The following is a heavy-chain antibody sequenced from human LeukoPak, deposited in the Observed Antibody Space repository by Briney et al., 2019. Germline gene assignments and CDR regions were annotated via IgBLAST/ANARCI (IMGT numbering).Heavy chain of an antibody. Sequence: SETLSLACTVSGDSISYYYWSWIRQPPGKGLEWIGKIYYSGNTNYNPSLKSRVTISVDTSKNQFSLKLSSVTAADTAVYYCARVRGYSYDSSDFDYWGQGTLVTVSS. CDR2: IYYSGNT. V-gene: IGHV4-59*01. J-gene: IGHJ4*02. CDR1: GDSISYYY. CDR3: ARVRGYSYDSSDFDY. D-gene: IGHD5-18*01.